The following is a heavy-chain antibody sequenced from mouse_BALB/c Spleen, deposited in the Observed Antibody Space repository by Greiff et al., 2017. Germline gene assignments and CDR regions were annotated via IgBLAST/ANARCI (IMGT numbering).Heavy chain of an antibody. CDR2: INPYNGDT. V-gene: IGHV1-20*02. CDR3: ARGGDGY. CDR1: GYSFTGYF. Sequence: EVKLMESGPELVKPGASVKISCKASGYSFTGYFMNWVMQSHGKSLEWIGRINPYNGDTFYNQKFKGKATLTVDKSSSTAHMELRSLASEDSAVYYCARGGDGYWGQGTLVTVSA. J-gene: IGHJ3*01. D-gene: IGHD1-2*01.